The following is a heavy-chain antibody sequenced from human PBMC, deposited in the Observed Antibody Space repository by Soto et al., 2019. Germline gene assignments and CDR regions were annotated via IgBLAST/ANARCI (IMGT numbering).Heavy chain of an antibody. CDR2: INPNSGGT. CDR1: GYTFTGYY. D-gene: IGHD6-19*01. Sequence: ASVKVSCKASGYTFTGYYMHWVRQAPGQGLEWMGWINPNSGGTNYAQKFQGRVTMTRDTSISTAYMELSRLRSDDTAVYYCARPWRIAVAGTDFDYWGQGTLVTVSS. J-gene: IGHJ4*02. V-gene: IGHV1-2*02. CDR3: ARPWRIAVAGTDFDY.